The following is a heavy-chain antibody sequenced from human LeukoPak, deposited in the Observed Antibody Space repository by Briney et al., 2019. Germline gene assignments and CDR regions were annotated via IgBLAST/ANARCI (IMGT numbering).Heavy chain of an antibody. CDR3: ARSGPAAADY. Sequence: PSETLSLTCSVSGGSISDSYWSWIRQPPGKGLEWIGYIYYSGSTNYNPSLKSRVTISVDTSKNQFSLKLSSVTAADTAVYYCARSGPAAADYWGQGTLVTVSS. D-gene: IGHD6-13*01. CDR2: IYYSGST. V-gene: IGHV4-59*01. J-gene: IGHJ4*02. CDR1: GGSISDSY.